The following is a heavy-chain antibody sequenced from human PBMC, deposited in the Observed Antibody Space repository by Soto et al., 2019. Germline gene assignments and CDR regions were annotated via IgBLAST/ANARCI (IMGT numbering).Heavy chain of an antibody. J-gene: IGHJ4*02. Sequence: QVQLVQSGAEVRKPGSSVKVSCKASGGTFTTYDISWVRQAPGQGLEWMGGIIPLFDATKYAQKFQGRVTITADKSTDTAYMELSSLRSEDMAMYYCARDRSSSWYNGTFYFDSWGQGTLVTVSS. V-gene: IGHV1-69*06. CDR1: GGTFTTYD. CDR2: IIPLFDAT. D-gene: IGHD6-19*01. CDR3: ARDRSSSWYNGTFYFDS.